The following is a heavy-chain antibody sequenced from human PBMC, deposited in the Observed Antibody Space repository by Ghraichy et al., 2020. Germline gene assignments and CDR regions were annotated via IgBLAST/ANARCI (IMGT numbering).Heavy chain of an antibody. CDR1: GFSLHTSAMC. J-gene: IGHJ6*02. CDR3: ARIRGGMWFGDLSRDRCGLYF. CDR2: IDWDTKT. V-gene: IGHV2-70*11. D-gene: IGHD3-10*01. Sequence: SGPTLVKPTQTLTLTCALSGFSLHTSAMCVSWIRQPPGQALEWLARIDWDTKTYYNTSLKTRLSISTDTSRSQVFLTMTNMDPVDTATDYCARIRGGMWFGDLSRDRCGLYFWGQGTTVTVSS.